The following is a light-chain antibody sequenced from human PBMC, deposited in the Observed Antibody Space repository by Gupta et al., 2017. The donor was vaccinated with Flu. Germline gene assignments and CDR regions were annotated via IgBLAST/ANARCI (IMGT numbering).Light chain of an antibody. CDR1: YSNVGSNY. Sequence: QSLLTQPPSISAASGPKVTISCSGTYSNVGSNYVAWYQQFPGTAPRLLIYEDNKRPSGVSDRFSASKSDSSATLEITGVQTGDEADYHCGAWDSTLRVYVFGTGARVSVL. V-gene: IGLV1-51*02. CDR3: GAWDSTLRVYV. J-gene: IGLJ1*01. CDR2: EDN.